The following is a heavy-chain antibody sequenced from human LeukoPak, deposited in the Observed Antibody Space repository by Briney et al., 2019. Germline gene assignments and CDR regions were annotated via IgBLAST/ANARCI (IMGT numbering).Heavy chain of an antibody. Sequence: GGSLRLSCAASGFTFSSYAMSWVRQAPGKGLEWVSAISGSGGSTYYADSVKGRFTISRDNSKDMLYLQMNSLRAEDTAVYYCAKFDEHGDYFDYWGQGTLVTVSS. D-gene: IGHD4-17*01. CDR3: AKFDEHGDYFDY. CDR2: ISGSGGST. V-gene: IGHV3-23*01. J-gene: IGHJ4*02. CDR1: GFTFSSYA.